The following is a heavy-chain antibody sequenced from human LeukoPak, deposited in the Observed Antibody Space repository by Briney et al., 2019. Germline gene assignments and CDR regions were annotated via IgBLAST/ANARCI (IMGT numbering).Heavy chain of an antibody. CDR3: AKGIYRSFGASLDY. J-gene: IGHJ4*02. CDR2: IRYDGSNK. D-gene: IGHD3-10*01. CDR1: GFTFSSYG. V-gene: IGHV3-30*02. Sequence: GGSLRLYCAASGFTFSSYGMHWVRQAPGKGLEWVAFIRYDGSNKYYADSVKGRFTISRDNSKNTLYLQMNSLRAEDTAVYYCAKGIYRSFGASLDYWGQGTLVTVSS.